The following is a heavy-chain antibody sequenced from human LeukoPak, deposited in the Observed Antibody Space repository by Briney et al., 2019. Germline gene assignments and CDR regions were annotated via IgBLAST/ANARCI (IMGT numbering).Heavy chain of an antibody. CDR2: IYSGGNT. CDR1: GFTVSRNY. Sequence: GGSLRLSCAASGFTVSRNYMSWVRQAPGKGLECVSVIYSGGNTYYTDSVKGRFTISRDNSKNTLYLQMNSLRAEDTAVYYCAREEGYGDYGYYYYYMDVWGKGTTVTISS. V-gene: IGHV3-66*01. J-gene: IGHJ6*03. D-gene: IGHD4-17*01. CDR3: AREEGYGDYGYYYYYMDV.